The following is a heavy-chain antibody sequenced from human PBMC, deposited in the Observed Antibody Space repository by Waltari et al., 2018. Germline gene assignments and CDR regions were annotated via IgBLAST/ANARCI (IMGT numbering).Heavy chain of an antibody. CDR2: MYVSGSF. J-gene: IGHJ5*02. CDR3: ARGSAEVAGTFDP. CDR1: GYSLRSDYS. D-gene: IGHD6-19*01. V-gene: IGHV4-4*07. Sequence: QVQLQESGPGLVKPSATLSLPCAASGYSLRSDYSWSWIRQPAGKGLEWIGRMYVSGSFNDHPSLKSRVTMSVDTSKNQFSLKLTSVSAADTAVYYCARGSAEVAGTFDPWGQGTLVIVSS.